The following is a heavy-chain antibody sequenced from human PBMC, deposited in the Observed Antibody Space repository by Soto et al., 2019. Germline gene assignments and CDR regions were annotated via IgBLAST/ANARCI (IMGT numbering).Heavy chain of an antibody. V-gene: IGHV3-11*01. CDR2: ISGSGRTI. J-gene: IGHJ5*02. D-gene: IGHD3-16*01. CDR3: ARLPLPWGWFDP. CDR1: GIVFSDY. Sequence: QVQLVESGGGLVKPGGSLRLSCAASGIVFSDYMSWVRQAPGKGLEWLSYISGSGRTIYSADSVKGRFTISRDNATNSLYLQMNNVRTEDPAVYYCARLPLPWGWFDPWGQGTLVTVSS.